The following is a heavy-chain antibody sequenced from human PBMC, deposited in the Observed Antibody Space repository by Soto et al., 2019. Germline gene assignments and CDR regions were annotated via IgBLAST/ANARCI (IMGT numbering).Heavy chain of an antibody. J-gene: IGHJ4*02. CDR2: IYYTGRT. CDR3: ARVDSSGSYFDS. V-gene: IGHV4-59*01. CDR1: GGSISSYY. Sequence: QVQLQESGPGLVKPSETLSLTCTVSGGSISSYYWSWIRQPPGKGLEWIAYIYYTGRTNYNPSLKSRVTLSADTSKNQFSLNLSSVTAADTAMYYCARVDSSGSYFDSWGQGTLVTVSS. D-gene: IGHD3-22*01.